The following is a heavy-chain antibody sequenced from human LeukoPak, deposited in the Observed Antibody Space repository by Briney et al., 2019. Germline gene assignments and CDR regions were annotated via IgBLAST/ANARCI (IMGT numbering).Heavy chain of an antibody. CDR1: GGSFSGYY. Sequence: SETLSLTCAVYGGSFSGYYWSWIRQPPGKGLEWIGSVYYSGSTYYNPSLKSRVTISVDTSKNQFSLRLRSLTAADTAVYYCARLFDVFTAYNLQYTQKWGQGTLVTVSS. CDR2: VYYSGST. J-gene: IGHJ1*01. D-gene: IGHD3-16*01. V-gene: IGHV4-34*01. CDR3: ARLFDVFTAYNLQYTQK.